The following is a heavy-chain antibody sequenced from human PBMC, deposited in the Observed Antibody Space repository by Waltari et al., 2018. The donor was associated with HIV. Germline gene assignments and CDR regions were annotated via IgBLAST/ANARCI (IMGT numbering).Heavy chain of an antibody. Sequence: LVVPGRVGLQSGRPLRLTCAAFVLTFRSYAMHWVRLALGEGLEGRAVISYDGNNKYYADSVKDRIIIYRDNAQNTLYLQMFSLRPEDTAVYYCTRASAADLDFWGQGTLVTVSS. CDR2: ISYDGNNK. CDR1: VLTFRSYA. J-gene: IGHJ4*02. CDR3: TRASAADLDF. V-gene: IGHV3-30-3*01. D-gene: IGHD2-2*01.